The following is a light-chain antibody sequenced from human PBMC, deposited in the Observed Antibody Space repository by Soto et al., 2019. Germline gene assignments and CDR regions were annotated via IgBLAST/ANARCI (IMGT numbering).Light chain of an antibody. CDR1: QSVSSSY. CDR2: GAS. CDR3: QQYNNWWT. V-gene: IGKV3-15*01. Sequence: EIVLTQSPGTLSLSPGERATLSCRASQSVSSSYLAWYQQKPGQAPRLLIYGASTRATGIPARFSGSGSGTEFTLTISSLQSEDFALYWCQQYNNWWTFGQGTKVDIK. J-gene: IGKJ1*01.